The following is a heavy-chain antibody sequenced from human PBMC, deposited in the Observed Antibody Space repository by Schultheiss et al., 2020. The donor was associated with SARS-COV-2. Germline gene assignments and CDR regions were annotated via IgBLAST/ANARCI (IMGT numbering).Heavy chain of an antibody. CDR1: GGSFSGYY. V-gene: IGHV4-34*01. J-gene: IGHJ5*02. D-gene: IGHD1/OR15-1a*01. CDR2: IPYSGST. Sequence: SETLSLTCAVYGGSFSGYYWSWIRQPPGKGLEWIGSIPYSGSTFYNPSLKTRLTISADTSKNQFSLKLSSVTAADTAVYYCTRHVYTNNPDNWFDPWGQGTRVTVSS. CDR3: TRHVYTNNPDNWFDP.